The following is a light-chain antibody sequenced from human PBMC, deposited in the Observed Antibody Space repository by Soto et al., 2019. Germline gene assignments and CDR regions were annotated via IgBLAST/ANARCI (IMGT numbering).Light chain of an antibody. CDR2: IND. CDR1: ISNIGSNS. Sequence: QSALTHPPSVSGTPGQRVIISCSGSISNIGSNSVNWYQQLPGTAPKLLIYINDQRPSGVPDRFSGSTSGTSVSLAISGLQSEDEADYYCASWDDRLKGYVFGTGTKVTVL. V-gene: IGLV1-44*01. CDR3: ASWDDRLKGYV. J-gene: IGLJ1*01.